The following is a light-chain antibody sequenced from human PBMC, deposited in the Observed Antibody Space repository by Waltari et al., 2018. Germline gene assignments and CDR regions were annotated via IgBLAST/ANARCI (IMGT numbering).Light chain of an antibody. Sequence: DIVMTQSPDSLAVSPGERASISHPSSQGVLKSSNNKNYLALYQQKPGQPPKLLFYWASTRESGVPDRFSSSGSGTDFTLTISSLQAEDVAIYYCQQYYNAPLTFGGGTKVEIK. V-gene: IGKV4-1*01. J-gene: IGKJ4*01. CDR3: QQYYNAPLT. CDR1: QGVLKSSNNKNY. CDR2: WAS.